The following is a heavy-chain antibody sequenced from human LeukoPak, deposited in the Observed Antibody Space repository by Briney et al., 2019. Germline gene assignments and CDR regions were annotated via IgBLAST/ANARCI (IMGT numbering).Heavy chain of an antibody. D-gene: IGHD5-12*01. V-gene: IGHV3-30*04. J-gene: IGHJ4*02. CDR3: ARDGGYEQYYFDY. Sequence: PGGSLRLSCAASGFTFSSYAMHWVRQAPGKGLEWVAVISYDGSNKYYADSVKGRFTISRDNSKNTLYLQMNSLRAEDTAVYYCARDGGYEQYYFDYWGQGTLVTVSS. CDR1: GFTFSSYA. CDR2: ISYDGSNK.